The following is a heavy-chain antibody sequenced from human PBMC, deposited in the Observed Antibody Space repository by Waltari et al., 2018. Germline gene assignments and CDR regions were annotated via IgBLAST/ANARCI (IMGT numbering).Heavy chain of an antibody. CDR2: SRRSDGRT. J-gene: IGHJ2*01. Sequence: EVQLVESGGGLVQPGGSLRLSCAASGFTFRSYAMSWVRQAPGRGLEWVSSSRRSDGRTNYADSAKGRFTISRDNVKNTLFLQMNSLRADDAAVYYCAKDLGGFSGSHWYFDLWGRGTLVTVSS. CDR3: AKDLGGFSGSHWYFDL. V-gene: IGHV3-23*04. D-gene: IGHD5-12*01. CDR1: GFTFRSYA.